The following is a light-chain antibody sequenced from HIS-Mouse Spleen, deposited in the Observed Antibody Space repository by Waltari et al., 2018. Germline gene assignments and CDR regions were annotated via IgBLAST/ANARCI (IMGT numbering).Light chain of an antibody. Sequence: QSALTQPPSASGSPGQSVTISCTGTSSDVGGYNYVSRYQQHPGKAPKLMIYEVRTRPSGVPDRFSGSKSGNTASLTVSGLQAEDEADYYCSSYAGSNNYVFGTGTKVTVL. CDR2: EVR. J-gene: IGLJ1*01. V-gene: IGLV2-8*01. CDR3: SSYAGSNNYV. CDR1: SSDVGGYNY.